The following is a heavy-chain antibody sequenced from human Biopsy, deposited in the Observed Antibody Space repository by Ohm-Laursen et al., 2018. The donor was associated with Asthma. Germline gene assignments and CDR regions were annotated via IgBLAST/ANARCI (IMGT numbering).Heavy chain of an antibody. J-gene: IGHJ4*02. CDR1: GYSLTDLS. CDR3: ASDFPKDYVRYNFQF. D-gene: IGHD4-17*01. CDR2: HDHKEGGT. Sequence: GSSVKVSCKFSGYSLTDLSMHWVRQAPGQGLEWMGGHDHKEGGTVNARRFQGRVTMTEDTSTDTAYMELSSLSSDDTAVYYCASDFPKDYVRYNFQFWGQGTLVTVSS. V-gene: IGHV1-24*01.